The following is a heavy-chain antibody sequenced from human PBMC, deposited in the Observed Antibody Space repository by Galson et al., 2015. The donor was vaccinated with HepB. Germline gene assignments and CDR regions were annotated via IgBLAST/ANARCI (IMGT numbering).Heavy chain of an antibody. V-gene: IGHV3-21*01. CDR2: ISSSSSYI. J-gene: IGHJ4*02. Sequence: SLRLSCAASGFTFSSYSMNWVRQAPGKGLEWVSSISSSSSYIYYADSVKGRFTISRDNAKNSLYLQMNSLRAEDTAVYYCARTEILTTVTTDYWGQGTLVTVSS. CDR3: ARTEILTTVTTDY. CDR1: GFTFSSYS. D-gene: IGHD4-11*01.